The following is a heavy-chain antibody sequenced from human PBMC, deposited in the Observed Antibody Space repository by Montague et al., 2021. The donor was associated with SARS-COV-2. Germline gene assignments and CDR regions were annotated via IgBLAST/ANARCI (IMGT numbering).Heavy chain of an antibody. CDR1: GGSISSYY. D-gene: IGHD6-19*01. CDR2: IYYSGST. Sequence: SETLSLTCTVSGGSISSYYWSWIRQPPGKGLEWIGYIYYSGSTNYNPSSKSRVTISVDTSKNQFSLKLSSVTAADTAVYYCASGGGWMGNAFDIWGQGTMVTVSS. V-gene: IGHV4-59*01. J-gene: IGHJ3*02. CDR3: ASGGGWMGNAFDI.